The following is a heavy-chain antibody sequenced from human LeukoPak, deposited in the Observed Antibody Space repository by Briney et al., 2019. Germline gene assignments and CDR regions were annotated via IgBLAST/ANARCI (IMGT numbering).Heavy chain of an antibody. CDR2: ISYDGSNK. D-gene: IGHD3-3*01. V-gene: IGHV3-30*18. CDR3: AKDLSGYPFYGMGV. CDR1: GFTFSSYG. J-gene: IGHJ6*02. Sequence: PGGSLRLSCAASGFTFSSYGMHWVRQAPGKGLEWVAVISYDGSNKYYADSVKGRFIISRDNSKNTLYLQMNSLRAEDTAVYYCAKDLSGYPFYGMGVWGQGTTVTVSS.